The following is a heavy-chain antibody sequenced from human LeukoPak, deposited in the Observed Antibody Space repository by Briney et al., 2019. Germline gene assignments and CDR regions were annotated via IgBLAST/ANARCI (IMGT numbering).Heavy chain of an antibody. J-gene: IGHJ4*02. Sequence: GASVKVSCKASGYTFTHYFIHWVRQAPGQGLEWMGWINPNSGGTNYAQIFQGRVTMTRDTSISTAFMELNRLRSDDTAVYYCARDSSSVTTPYFDYWAQGTLVTVPS. V-gene: IGHV1-2*02. CDR3: ARDSSSVTTPYFDY. CDR1: GYTFTHYF. D-gene: IGHD4-11*01. CDR2: INPNSGGT.